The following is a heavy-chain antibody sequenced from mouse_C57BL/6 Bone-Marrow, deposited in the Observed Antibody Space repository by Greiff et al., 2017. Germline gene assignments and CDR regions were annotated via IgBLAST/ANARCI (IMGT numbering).Heavy chain of an antibody. V-gene: IGHV1-55*01. Sequence: VQLQQPGAALVPPGASVTMSCKASGYTFTSSWITCVKQRPGQGLEWIGDIYPGSGSTNYNEKFKSKATLTVDTSSSTAYMQLSSLTSEDSAVYYCARCYYYYAMDYWGQGTSVTVSS. CDR1: GYTFTSSW. D-gene: IGHD1-1*01. CDR3: ARCYYYYAMDY. CDR2: IYPGSGST. J-gene: IGHJ4*01.